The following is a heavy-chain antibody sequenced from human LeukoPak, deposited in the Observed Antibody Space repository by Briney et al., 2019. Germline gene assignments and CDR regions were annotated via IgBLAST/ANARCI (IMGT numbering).Heavy chain of an antibody. V-gene: IGHV4-39*01. CDR1: GGSISGSTHY. Sequence: SETLSLTCTVSGGSISGSTHYWGWVRPPPGKGMEWVGSIYYSGSTYYTPSLKSRVTISVDTSKNQFSLKLSSVTAADTAVYFCTLRNFWGQGSLVTVSS. J-gene: IGHJ4*02. CDR3: TLRNF. CDR2: IYYSGST.